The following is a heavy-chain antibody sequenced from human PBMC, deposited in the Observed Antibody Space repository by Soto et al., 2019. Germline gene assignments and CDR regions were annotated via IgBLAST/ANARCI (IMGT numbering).Heavy chain of an antibody. J-gene: IGHJ6*02. D-gene: IGHD6-13*01. CDR1: GFTFSSYS. CDR3: ARVGGGSSSWYGRYYYGMDV. CDR2: ISSSSSYI. V-gene: IGHV3-21*01. Sequence: PGGSLRLSCAASGFTFSSYSMNWVRQAPGKGLEWVSSISSSSSYIYYADSVKGRFTISRDNAKNSLYLQMNSLRAEDTAVYYCARVGGGSSSWYGRYYYGMDVWGQGTTVTVSS.